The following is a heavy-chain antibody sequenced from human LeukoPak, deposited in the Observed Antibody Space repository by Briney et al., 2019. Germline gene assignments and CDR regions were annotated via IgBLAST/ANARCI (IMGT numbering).Heavy chain of an antibody. V-gene: IGHV3-73*01. J-gene: IGHJ6*03. CDR2: IRSTANGYAT. D-gene: IGHD2-2*01. Sequence: GGSLRLSCAASGFTFSSYSMNWVRQASGKGLEWVGRIRSTANGYATAYAASVKGRFTISRDDSKNTAYLQMDSLRSEDTAVYYSARAAPPYYSSTSCYDSENYYYYYMDVWGKGTTVTISS. CDR1: GFTFSSYS. CDR3: ARAAPPYYSSTSCYDSENYYYYYMDV.